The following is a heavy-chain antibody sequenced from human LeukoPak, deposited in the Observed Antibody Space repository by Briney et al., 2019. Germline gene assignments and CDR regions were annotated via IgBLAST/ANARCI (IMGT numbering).Heavy chain of an antibody. CDR3: ARGRGWGTFDI. D-gene: IGHD3-10*01. V-gene: IGHV3-13*04. CDR1: GFTFSSYD. CDR2: IGTAGDT. J-gene: IGHJ3*02. Sequence: GGSLRLSCAASGFTFSSYDMHRVRQGTGKGLEWVSAIGTAGDTYYPGSVKGRFTTSRENAKNSLYLQMNSLRVGDTAVYYCARGRGWGTFDIWGQGTMATVSS.